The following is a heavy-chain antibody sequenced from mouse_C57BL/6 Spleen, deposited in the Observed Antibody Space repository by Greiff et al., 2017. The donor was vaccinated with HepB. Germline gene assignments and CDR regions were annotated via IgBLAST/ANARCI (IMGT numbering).Heavy chain of an antibody. V-gene: IGHV1-64*01. CDR3: ARGGTTVVAHWYFDV. D-gene: IGHD1-1*01. CDR2: IHPNSGST. CDR1: GYTFTSYW. Sequence: VQLQQPGAELVKPGASVKLSCKASGYTFTSYWMHWVKQRPGQGLEWIGMIHPNSGSTNYNEKFKSKATLTVDKSSSTAYMQLSSLTSEDSAVYYCARGGTTVVAHWYFDVWGTGTTVTVSS. J-gene: IGHJ1*03.